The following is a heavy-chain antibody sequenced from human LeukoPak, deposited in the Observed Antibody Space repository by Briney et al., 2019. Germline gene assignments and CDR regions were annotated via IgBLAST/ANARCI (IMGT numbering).Heavy chain of an antibody. V-gene: IGHV3-15*01. J-gene: IGHJ4*02. CDR2: IRGKSDGGKV. CDR3: ATDEGSGTTDFDF. D-gene: IGHD1-1*01. Sequence: GGSLRLSCAVSGFTFRDAWMSWVRQAPGKGLEWVGHIRGKSDGGKVDYAATAKGRFNISRDESKDTVYLRSASLKTEDTGVYYCATDEGSGTTDFDFWGQGTLVTVSS. CDR1: GFTFRDAW.